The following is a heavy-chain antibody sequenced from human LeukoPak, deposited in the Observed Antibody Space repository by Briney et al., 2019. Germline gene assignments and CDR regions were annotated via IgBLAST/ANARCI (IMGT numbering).Heavy chain of an antibody. D-gene: IGHD3-22*01. CDR2: IYSSGST. CDR1: GGSISSSNYY. Sequence: PSETLSLTCSVSGGSISSSNYYWDWIRQSPGKGLEWIGSIYSSGSTYYNPSLKSRVTISVDTSKNQFSLKLSSVTAADTAVYYCAREATYYYDSSGYTEGYRFDYWGQGTLVTVSS. J-gene: IGHJ4*02. V-gene: IGHV4-39*07. CDR3: AREATYYYDSSGYTEGYRFDY.